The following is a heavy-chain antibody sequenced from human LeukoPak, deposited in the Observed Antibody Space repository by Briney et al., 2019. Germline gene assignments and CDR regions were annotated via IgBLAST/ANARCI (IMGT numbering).Heavy chain of an antibody. CDR1: GFTFSSYA. CDR3: AKDFKYSSSWYVGYYFDY. CDR2: IIGSGGST. Sequence: PRGSLRLSCAASGFTFSSYAMSWVRQAPGKGLEWVSAIIGSGGSTYYADSVKGRFTISRDNSKNTLYLQMNSLRAEDTAVYYCAKDFKYSSSWYVGYYFDYWGQGTLVTVSS. V-gene: IGHV3-23*01. J-gene: IGHJ4*02. D-gene: IGHD6-13*01.